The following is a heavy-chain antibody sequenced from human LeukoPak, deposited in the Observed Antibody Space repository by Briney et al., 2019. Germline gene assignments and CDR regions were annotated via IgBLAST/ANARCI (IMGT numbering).Heavy chain of an antibody. CDR2: IYSGGST. V-gene: IGHV3-53*01. D-gene: IGHD3-10*01. CDR3: ARDFRYYGSGTPASGYFDY. J-gene: IGHJ4*02. CDR1: GFTVSSNY. Sequence: GGSLRLSCAASGFTVSSNYMSWVRQAPGKGLEWVSVIYSGGSTYYADSVKGRFTISRDNSKNTLYLQMNSLRAEDTAVYYCARDFRYYGSGTPASGYFDYWGQGTLVTVSS.